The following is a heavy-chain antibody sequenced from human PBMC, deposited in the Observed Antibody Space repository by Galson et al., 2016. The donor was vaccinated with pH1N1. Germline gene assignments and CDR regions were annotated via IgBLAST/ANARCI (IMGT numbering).Heavy chain of an antibody. J-gene: IGHJ4*02. V-gene: IGHV3-23*01. CDR2: ISDNGDST. CDR1: GFTFSIYG. D-gene: IGHD5-18*01. CDR3: SKSSHVDTPTYFFDY. Sequence: LRLSCAASGFTFSIYGMSWVRQAPGKGLEWVSTISDNGDSTYYADSVRDRFTISRDNSRHTLHLQMDSLRAEDTAVYYCSKSSHVDTPTYFFDYWGQGTLVTVSS.